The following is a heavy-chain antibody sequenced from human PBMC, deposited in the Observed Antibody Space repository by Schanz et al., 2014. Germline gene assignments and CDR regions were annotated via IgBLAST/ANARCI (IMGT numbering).Heavy chain of an antibody. V-gene: IGHV1-18*01. J-gene: IGHJ4*02. CDR1: GYTFTSYG. CDR3: ARGRQQLGSFDY. D-gene: IGHD6-13*01. Sequence: QVQLVQSGGEMKKPGASVKVSCKASGYTFTSYGISWVRQAPGQGLEWMGWISPYNGNTNYAQKLQGRVTMTADTSTSTAYMELRSLRFDDTAVYYCARGRQQLGSFDYWGPGTLVSVSS. CDR2: ISPYNGNT.